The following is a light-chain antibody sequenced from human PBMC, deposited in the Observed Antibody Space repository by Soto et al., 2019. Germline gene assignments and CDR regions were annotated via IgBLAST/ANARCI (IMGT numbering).Light chain of an antibody. J-gene: IGKJ5*01. V-gene: IGKV3-15*01. Sequence: EIVMTQSPATLSVSPGERATLSCRASQSISSNLAWYQQKPGQAPRLLIYSASTRATGIPARFSGSGSGTEFTLTISSLQSEDSAVYYCQQYINWPPITFGQGTRLEIK. CDR1: QSISSN. CDR2: SAS. CDR3: QQYINWPPIT.